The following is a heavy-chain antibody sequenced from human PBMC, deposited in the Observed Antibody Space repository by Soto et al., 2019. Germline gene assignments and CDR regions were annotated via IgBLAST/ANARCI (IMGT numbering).Heavy chain of an antibody. D-gene: IGHD3-3*01. Sequence: VPLLDSGGDLVQPGGSLRLSCAASGFTFNNYVMSWVRQAPGKGLEWVSAISGSGGSTSTADSVKGRFTVSRDNSKNTLYLQMDSLRAEDTAVYYCAKGNNAEWFVSPIAHWGQGTLVTGSS. CDR2: ISGSGGST. J-gene: IGHJ4*02. CDR3: AKGNNAEWFVSPIAH. V-gene: IGHV3-23*01. CDR1: GFTFNNYV.